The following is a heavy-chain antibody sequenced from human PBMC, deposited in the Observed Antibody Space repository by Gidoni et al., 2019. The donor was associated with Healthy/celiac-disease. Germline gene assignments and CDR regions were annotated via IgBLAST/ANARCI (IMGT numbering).Heavy chain of an antibody. D-gene: IGHD3-3*01. Sequence: QVQLQESGPGLVKPSETLSLTCTVSGRSSSSYSWSWIRQPPGKGLGWIGSIYYSGGTTYNPALGGRVTISVDTSKNQFSLKLSSVAAADTAVYYCARGITIFGVVIFDYWGQGTLVTVSS. CDR3: ARGITIFGVVIFDY. CDR2: IYYSGGT. J-gene: IGHJ4*02. CDR1: GRSSSSYS. V-gene: IGHV4-59*01.